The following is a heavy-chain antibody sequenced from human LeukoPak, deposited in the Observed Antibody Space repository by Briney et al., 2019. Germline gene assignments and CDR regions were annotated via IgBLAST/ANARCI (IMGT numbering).Heavy chain of an antibody. CDR1: GGSISSYY. J-gene: IGHJ5*02. Sequence: SETLSLTCTVSGGSISSYYWSWIRQPPGKGLEWIGYIYYSGSTNYNPSLKSRVTISVDTSKNQFSLKLSSVTAADTAVHYCARRHGWLQWDWFDPWGQGTLVTVSS. CDR2: IYYSGST. CDR3: ARRHGWLQWDWFDP. V-gene: IGHV4-59*08. D-gene: IGHD5-24*01.